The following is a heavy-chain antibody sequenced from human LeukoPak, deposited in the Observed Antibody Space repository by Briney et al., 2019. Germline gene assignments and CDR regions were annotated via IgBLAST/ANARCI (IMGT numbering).Heavy chain of an antibody. CDR3: ARESFGVFDGGPSNAFDV. CDR1: GGSFSTYY. Sequence: SQTLSLTCSVAGGSFSTYYWSWIRQSAGKGLEWIGRIYVTGSTNYNPSLKSRVTMSVDTSNNHFSLKMTSVTAADTAMYYCARESFGVFDGGPSNAFDVWGQGTTVTVSS. D-gene: IGHD3-3*01. V-gene: IGHV4-4*07. CDR2: IYVTGST. J-gene: IGHJ3*01.